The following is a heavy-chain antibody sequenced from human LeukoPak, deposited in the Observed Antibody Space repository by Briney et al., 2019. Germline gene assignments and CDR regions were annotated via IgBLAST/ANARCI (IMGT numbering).Heavy chain of an antibody. CDR3: EAVAGTPPGRYYMDV. D-gene: IGHD6-19*01. V-gene: IGHV3-30*03. CDR1: GFTFSSYA. Sequence: GGSLRLSCAASGFTFSSYAMSWVRQAPGKGLEWVAVISYDGSNKYYADSVKGRFTISRDNSKNTLYLQMNSLRAEDTAVYYCEAVAGTPPGRYYMDVWGKGTTVTVSS. CDR2: ISYDGSNK. J-gene: IGHJ6*03.